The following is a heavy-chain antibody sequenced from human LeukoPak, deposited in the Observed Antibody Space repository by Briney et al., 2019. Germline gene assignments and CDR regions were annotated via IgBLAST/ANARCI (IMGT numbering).Heavy chain of an antibody. J-gene: IGHJ4*02. CDR1: GGSISSYY. V-gene: IGHV4-30-2*01. Sequence: SETLSLTCAVSGGSISSYYWSWIRQPPGKGLEWIGYIYHSGSTYYNPSLKSRVTISVDRSKNQFSLKLSSVTAADTAVYYCARFTYYYDSSGLFDYWGQGTLVTVSS. D-gene: IGHD3-22*01. CDR3: ARFTYYYDSSGLFDY. CDR2: IYHSGST.